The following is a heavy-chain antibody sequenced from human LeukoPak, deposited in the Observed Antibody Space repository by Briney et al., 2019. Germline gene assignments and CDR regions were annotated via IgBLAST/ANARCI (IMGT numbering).Heavy chain of an antibody. Sequence: GSLRLSCAASGFTVSSNYINWVRQAPGKGLEWIGSIYYSGSTYYNPSLKSRVTISVDTSKNQFSLKLSSVTAADTAVYYCARLEWIQLWLGGRGAFDIWGQGTMVTVSS. CDR2: IYYSGST. CDR1: GFTVSSNY. J-gene: IGHJ3*02. CDR3: ARLEWIQLWLGGRGAFDI. D-gene: IGHD5-18*01. V-gene: IGHV4-39*01.